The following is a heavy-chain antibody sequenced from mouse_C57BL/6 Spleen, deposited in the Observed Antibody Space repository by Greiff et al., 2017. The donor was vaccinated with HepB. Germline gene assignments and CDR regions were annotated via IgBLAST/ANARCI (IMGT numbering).Heavy chain of an antibody. CDR1: GFNIKDDY. CDR2: IDPENGDT. CDR3: TTNYDGGFAY. J-gene: IGHJ3*01. Sequence: EVQLQQSGAELVRPGASVKLSCTASGFNIKDDYMHWVKQRPEQGLEWIGWIDPENGDTEYASKFQGKATITEDKSSNTSELQLSSLTSVDTAVYYCTTNYDGGFAYWGQGTLVTVSA. V-gene: IGHV14-4*01. D-gene: IGHD2-4*01.